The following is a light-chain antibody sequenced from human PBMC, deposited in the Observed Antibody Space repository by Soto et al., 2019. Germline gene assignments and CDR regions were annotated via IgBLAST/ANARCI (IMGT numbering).Light chain of an antibody. V-gene: IGKV1-5*03. CDR3: QQYESYPMT. CDR1: QSISSW. Sequence: DSQMTQYPSTLSASVGDRVTITCRASQSISSWLAWYQQKPGKAPKLLISKASTLHSGVPPRFSGSGSGTEFTLIISSLQLDDFATYYCQQYESYPMTFGGGTKVEIK. CDR2: KAS. J-gene: IGKJ4*01.